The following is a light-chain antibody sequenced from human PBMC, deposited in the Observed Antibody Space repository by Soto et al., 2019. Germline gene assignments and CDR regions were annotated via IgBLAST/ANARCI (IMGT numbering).Light chain of an antibody. V-gene: IGKV1-39*01. Sequence: DIQMTHSPSSLSASVGDRVTITCRASQSISSYLNWYQHKPRKAPKLLIYAASSLQSGVPSRFSGSGSGSDFTLTISSLQPEDFATYYCQQSYSTHRFGQGTKLEIK. CDR2: AAS. J-gene: IGKJ2*01. CDR1: QSISSY. CDR3: QQSYSTHR.